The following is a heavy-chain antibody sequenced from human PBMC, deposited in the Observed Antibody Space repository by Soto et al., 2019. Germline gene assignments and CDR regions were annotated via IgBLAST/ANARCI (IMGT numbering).Heavy chain of an antibody. Sequence: QVQLQESGPGLVKPSETLSLTCTVSGGSISSYYWSWIRQPPGKGLEWIGYIYYSGSTNYNPSLQSRLTISVDTSKNQFSLKLSSVTAADTAVYYCARPLITMVRGVITSRGFDPWGQGTLVTVSS. CDR1: GGSISSYY. D-gene: IGHD3-10*01. CDR2: IYYSGST. V-gene: IGHV4-59*08. J-gene: IGHJ5*02. CDR3: ARPLITMVRGVITSRGFDP.